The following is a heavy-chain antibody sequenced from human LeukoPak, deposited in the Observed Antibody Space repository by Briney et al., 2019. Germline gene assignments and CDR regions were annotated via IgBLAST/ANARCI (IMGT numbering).Heavy chain of an antibody. CDR2: ISYDGSNK. V-gene: IGHV3-30*18. J-gene: IGHJ4*02. CDR1: GFTFSSYG. CDR3: AKGASAMVTAGDYFDY. Sequence: GGSLRLSCAASGFTFSSYGMHWVRQAPGKGLEWVAVISYDGSNKYYADSVKGRFTISRDNSKNTLYLQMNSLRAEDMALYYCAKGASAMVTAGDYFDYWGQGTLVTVSS. D-gene: IGHD5-18*01.